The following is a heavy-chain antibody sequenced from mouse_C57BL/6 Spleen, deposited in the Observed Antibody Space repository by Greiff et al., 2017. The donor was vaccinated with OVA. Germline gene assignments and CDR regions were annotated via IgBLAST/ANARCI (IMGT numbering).Heavy chain of an antibody. CDR2: IYPGDGDT. CDR1: GYAFSSSW. J-gene: IGHJ2*01. Sequence: QVQLKESGPELVKPGASVKISCKASGYAFSSSWMNWVKQRPGKGLEWIGRIYPGDGDTNYNGKFKGKATLTADKSSSTAYMQLSSLTSEDSAVYFCARDYYSNYAYFDYWGQGTTLTVSS. D-gene: IGHD2-5*01. CDR3: ARDYYSNYAYFDY. V-gene: IGHV1-82*01.